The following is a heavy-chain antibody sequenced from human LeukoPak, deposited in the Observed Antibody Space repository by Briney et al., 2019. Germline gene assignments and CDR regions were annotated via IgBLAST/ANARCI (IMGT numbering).Heavy chain of an antibody. CDR3: ARLWSRNWFDP. CDR1: GGSISSYY. J-gene: IGHJ5*02. Sequence: SETLSLTCTVSGGSISSYYWSWIRQLPGKGLEWIGYIYYSGSTNYNPSPKSRVTISVDTSKNQFSLKLSSVTAADTAVYYCARLWSRNWFDPWGQGTLVTVSS. D-gene: IGHD3-10*01. CDR2: IYYSGST. V-gene: IGHV4-59*08.